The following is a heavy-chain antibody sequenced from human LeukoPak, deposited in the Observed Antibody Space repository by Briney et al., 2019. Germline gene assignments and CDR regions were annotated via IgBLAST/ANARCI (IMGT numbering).Heavy chain of an antibody. CDR1: GFVFRKNG. D-gene: IGHD4-17*01. CDR3: AKFSYGDYVA. V-gene: IGHV3-30*02. J-gene: IGHJ5*02. Sequence: GGSLRLSCAPSGFVFRKNGMHWVRQAPGKGLEGVAFIRHDESNKYYADSVKGRFTISRDNSKNTLSLQMNSLRPDDTAVYYCAKFSYGDYVAWGQGTLVIVSS. CDR2: IRHDESNK.